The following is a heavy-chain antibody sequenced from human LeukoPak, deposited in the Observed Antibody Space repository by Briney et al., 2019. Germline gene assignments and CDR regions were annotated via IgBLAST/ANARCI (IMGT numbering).Heavy chain of an antibody. CDR1: GGSIRSGDYY. J-gene: IGHJ5*02. D-gene: IGHD6-13*01. Sequence: SETLSLTCTVYGGSIRSGDYYWSWIRQPPGKGLEWIGYIYYSGSTYYNPSLKSRVTTSIDTSKSQFSLKMSSVTAADTAVYYCVREVKGYGSSWYQNWFDPWGQGTLVTVSS. CDR2: IYYSGST. V-gene: IGHV4-30-4*01. CDR3: VREVKGYGSSWYQNWFDP.